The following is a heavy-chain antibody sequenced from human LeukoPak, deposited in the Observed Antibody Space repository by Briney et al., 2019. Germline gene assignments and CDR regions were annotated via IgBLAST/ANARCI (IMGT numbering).Heavy chain of an antibody. J-gene: IGHJ6*03. V-gene: IGHV4-59*01. CDR1: GGSISSYY. Sequence: SETLSLTCTVSGGSISSYYWSWIRQPPGKGLEWIGYIYYSGSTNYNPYLKSRVTISVDTSKNQFSLKLSSVTAADTDVYYCARLSKIAVDRRGYYYRDVWGKGTRVTVSS. CDR2: IYYSGST. CDR3: ARLSKIAVDRRGYYYRDV. D-gene: IGHD6-19*01.